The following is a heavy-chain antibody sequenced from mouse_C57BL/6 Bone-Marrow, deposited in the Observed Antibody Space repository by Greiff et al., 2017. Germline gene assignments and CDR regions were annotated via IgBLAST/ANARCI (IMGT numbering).Heavy chain of an antibody. CDR2: IHPNSGST. J-gene: IGHJ1*03. CDR3: ARSYCYGSRYRYFDV. D-gene: IGHD1-1*01. V-gene: IGHV1-64*01. Sequence: VQLQQPGAELVKPGASVKLSCKASGYTFTSYWMHWVKQRPGQGLEWIGMIHPNSGSTNYNEKFKSKATLTVDKSSSTAYMQLSSLTSENSAVYYCARSYCYGSRYRYFDVWGTGTTGTVSS. CDR1: GYTFTSYW.